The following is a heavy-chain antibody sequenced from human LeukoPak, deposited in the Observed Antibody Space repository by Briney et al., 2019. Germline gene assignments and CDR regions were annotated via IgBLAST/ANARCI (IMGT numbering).Heavy chain of an antibody. J-gene: IGHJ5*02. Sequence: PSETLSLTCTVSGGSISSYYWSWIRQPPGKGLEWIGNIYYSGSTNYNPSLKSRVTMSVDTSKNQFSLKLSSVTAADTAVYYCAREDSSGYYYLDPWGQGTLVTVSS. D-gene: IGHD3-22*01. CDR1: GGSISSYY. V-gene: IGHV4-59*12. CDR2: IYYSGST. CDR3: AREDSSGYYYLDP.